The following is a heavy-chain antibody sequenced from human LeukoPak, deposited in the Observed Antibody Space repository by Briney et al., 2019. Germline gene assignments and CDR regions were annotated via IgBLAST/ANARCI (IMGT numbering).Heavy chain of an antibody. CDR1: GFTFSLYS. D-gene: IGHD3-16*01. J-gene: IGHJ3*01. CDR2: IRRRGDAI. Sequence: GGSLRLSCAASGFTFSLYSMNWVRQAPGKGLEWLSYIRRRGDAINYADSVKGRFTVSRDNAKNSLFLQMNSLRDEDTAVYYCARDDGQGEARNAFDVWGQGTMVTVS. CDR3: ARDDGQGEARNAFDV. V-gene: IGHV3-48*02.